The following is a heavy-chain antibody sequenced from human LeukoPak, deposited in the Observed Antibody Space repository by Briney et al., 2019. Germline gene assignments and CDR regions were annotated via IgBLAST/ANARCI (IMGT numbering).Heavy chain of an antibody. J-gene: IGHJ4*02. CDR1: GGSISSGDYY. Sequence: SETLSLTCTVSGGSISSGDYYWSWIRQPPGKGLEWIGYIHYSGSTYYTASLKSRITISVATSKNQFALKLNSVTAADTAVYYCARVIVLRGRHIDSWGQGTLVTVSS. V-gene: IGHV4-30-4*01. CDR3: ARVIVLRGRHIDS. D-gene: IGHD3-10*01. CDR2: IHYSGST.